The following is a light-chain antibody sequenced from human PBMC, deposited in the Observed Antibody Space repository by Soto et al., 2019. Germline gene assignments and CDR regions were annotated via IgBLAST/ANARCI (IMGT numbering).Light chain of an antibody. J-gene: IGKJ4*01. Sequence: DIEMTQAPSSLSASVGGTVTITCRASQSINTNLNWYQHKVGEAPKLLIYAASSLQSGVPSRFRGSGSGTHFTLTISSLQPEDFATYYCQPYNNWPLTFGGGTKVEIK. CDR3: QPYNNWPLT. V-gene: IGKV1-39*01. CDR1: QSINTN. CDR2: AAS.